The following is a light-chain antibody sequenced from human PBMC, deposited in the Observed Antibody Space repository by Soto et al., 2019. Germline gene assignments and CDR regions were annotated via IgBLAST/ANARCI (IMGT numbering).Light chain of an antibody. CDR2: EDR. J-gene: IGLJ2*01. Sequence: SNELTQPPSVSVSPGQTASITCSGDKLGDEYACWYQQKPGQSPVLVIYEDRKRPSGIPERLSGSNSGNTATLTISGTQAMDEADYYCQAWDSSNVVFGGGTKLTVL. V-gene: IGLV3-1*01. CDR3: QAWDSSNVV. CDR1: KLGDEY.